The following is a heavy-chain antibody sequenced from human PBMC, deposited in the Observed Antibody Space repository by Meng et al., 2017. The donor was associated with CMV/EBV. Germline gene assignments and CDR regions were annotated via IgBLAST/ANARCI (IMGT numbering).Heavy chain of an antibody. Sequence: QVQLQQWGAGLVKPSEPLSLTCAVYGGSFSGYYWSWIRQPPGKGLEWIGEINHSGSTNYNPSLKSRVTISVDTSKNQFSLKLSSVTAADTAVYYCARGGGGEWELLHYFDYWGQGTLVTVSS. V-gene: IGHV4-34*01. J-gene: IGHJ4*02. D-gene: IGHD1-26*01. CDR2: INHSGST. CDR3: ARGGGGEWELLHYFDY. CDR1: GGSFSGYY.